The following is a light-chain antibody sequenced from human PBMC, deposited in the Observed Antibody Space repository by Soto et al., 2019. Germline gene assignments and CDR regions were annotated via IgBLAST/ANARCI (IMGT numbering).Light chain of an antibody. J-gene: IGKJ2*03. Sequence: DIPLTQSPSTLSASFGDTVTITCRASQTVNTWLAWYQQKPGQAPKLLIYKASTLQSGVPSRFSGRGFGTEFTLTINSLQPDDFATYYCQQYNHWYSFGQGTKLEIK. CDR3: QQYNHWYS. CDR1: QTVNTW. V-gene: IGKV1-5*03. CDR2: KAS.